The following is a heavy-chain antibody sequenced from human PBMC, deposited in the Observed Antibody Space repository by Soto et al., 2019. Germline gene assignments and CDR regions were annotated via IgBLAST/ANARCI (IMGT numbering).Heavy chain of an antibody. V-gene: IGHV1-2*04. CDR3: ARSYYDGSGFSNDAFDI. D-gene: IGHD3-22*01. Sequence: QVQLVQSGAEVKKPGASVKVSCKASGYTFTGYYMHWVRQAPGQGLEWMGWINPNSGGTNYAQKFQGWVTMTRDTSISTAYMELSRLRSDDTAVYYCARSYYDGSGFSNDAFDIWGQGTMVTVSS. CDR2: INPNSGGT. CDR1: GYTFTGYY. J-gene: IGHJ3*02.